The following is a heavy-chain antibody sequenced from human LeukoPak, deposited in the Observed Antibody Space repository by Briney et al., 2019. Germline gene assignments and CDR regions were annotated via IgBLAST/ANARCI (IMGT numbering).Heavy chain of an antibody. Sequence: GGSLRLSCVVSGFTFSDYNMHWVRQAPGKGLEWVTIISYDGTKKYYADSVKGRFTISRDNSKNTLYLQMNSLRAEDTAVYYCAKDDYYDSSGYYRYWGQGTLVTVSS. D-gene: IGHD3-22*01. CDR3: AKDDYYDSSGYYRY. V-gene: IGHV3-30*18. CDR2: ISYDGTKK. J-gene: IGHJ4*02. CDR1: GFTFSDYN.